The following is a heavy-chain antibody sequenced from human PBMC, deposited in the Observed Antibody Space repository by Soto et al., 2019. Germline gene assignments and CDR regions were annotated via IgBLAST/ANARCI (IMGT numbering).Heavy chain of an antibody. CDR2: IKSKTDGGTP. Sequence: GGSLRLSCAASGFTFSNAWINWVRQAPGKGLEWVGRIKSKTDGGTPDYAAPVKGRFAISRDDSKNMVYLQMNGLKTEDTGIYYCTTDSYSSIIVVRFDYWGHGTLVTVS. D-gene: IGHD3-22*01. V-gene: IGHV3-15*07. J-gene: IGHJ4*01. CDR3: TTDSYSSIIVVRFDY. CDR1: GFTFSNAW.